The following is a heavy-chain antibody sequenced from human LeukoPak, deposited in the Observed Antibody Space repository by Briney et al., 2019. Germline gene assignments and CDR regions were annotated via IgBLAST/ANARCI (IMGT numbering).Heavy chain of an antibody. CDR1: GFTFSSYA. CDR2: ISGSGGST. CDR3: AKGKINHDGAFDI. J-gene: IGHJ3*02. V-gene: IGHV3-23*01. Sequence: GGSLRLSCAASGFTFSSYAMSQVRQAPGKGLEWVSAISGSGGSTYYADSVKGRFTISRDNSKNALYLQMNSLRAEDTAVYYCAKGKINHDGAFDIWGQGTRVIVAS. D-gene: IGHD1-14*01.